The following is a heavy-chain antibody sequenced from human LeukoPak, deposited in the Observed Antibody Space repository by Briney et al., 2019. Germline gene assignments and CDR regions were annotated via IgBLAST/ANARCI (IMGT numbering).Heavy chain of an antibody. Sequence: ASVKVSCTASGYTSTGYYMHWVRQAPGQGLEWMGWINPNSGGTNYAQKFQGRVTMTRDTSISTAYMELSRLRSDDTAVYYCARRVEVGYWFGESYFDYWGQGALVTVSS. V-gene: IGHV1-2*02. D-gene: IGHD3-10*01. CDR1: GYTSTGYY. J-gene: IGHJ4*02. CDR2: INPNSGGT. CDR3: ARRVEVGYWFGESYFDY.